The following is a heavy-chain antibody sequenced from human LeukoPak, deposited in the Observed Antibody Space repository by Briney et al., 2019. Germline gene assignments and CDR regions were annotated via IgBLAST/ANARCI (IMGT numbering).Heavy chain of an antibody. V-gene: IGHV1-2*02. CDR2: INPNSGGT. CDR1: GYTFTGYY. Sequence: ASVKVSCKASGYTFTGYYMHWVRQAPGQGLEWMGWINPNSGGTNYAQKFQGRVTMTTDTSISTAYMELSRLRSEDTAVYYCARDRGLLLWFGELSHWGQGTLVTVSS. D-gene: IGHD3-10*01. CDR3: ARDRGLLLWFGELSH. J-gene: IGHJ4*02.